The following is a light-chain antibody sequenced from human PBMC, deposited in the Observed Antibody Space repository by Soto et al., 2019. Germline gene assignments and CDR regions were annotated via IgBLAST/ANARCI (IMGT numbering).Light chain of an antibody. Sequence: EIVLTQSPATLSLSPGERATLSCRASQSVSSYLAWYQQKPGQAPRLLIYDASNRATGIPARFSGSGSGTDFTLTISSLEAEDFAVYYCQQRSNWPPFGQGTKLEIK. J-gene: IGKJ2*01. V-gene: IGKV3-11*01. CDR2: DAS. CDR3: QQRSNWPP. CDR1: QSVSSY.